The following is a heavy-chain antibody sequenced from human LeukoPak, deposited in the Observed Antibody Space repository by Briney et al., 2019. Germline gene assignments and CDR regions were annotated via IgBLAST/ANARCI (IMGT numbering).Heavy chain of an antibody. CDR3: ARAPRGYSFFLDY. CDR2: IYYSGST. CDR1: GGSVSSGSYY. J-gene: IGHJ4*02. D-gene: IGHD5-18*01. V-gene: IGHV4-61*01. Sequence: SETLSLTCTVSGGSVSSGSYYWSWIRQPPGKGLEWIGYIYYSGSTNYYPSLKSRVTISVDTSKNQFSLKLSSVTATDTAVYYCARAPRGYSFFLDYWGQGTLVTVSS.